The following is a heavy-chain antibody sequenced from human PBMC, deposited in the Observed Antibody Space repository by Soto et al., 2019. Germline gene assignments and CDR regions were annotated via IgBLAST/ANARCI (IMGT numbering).Heavy chain of an antibody. CDR2: ISAHNGNT. CDR3: ARVRYGDY. J-gene: IGHJ4*02. V-gene: IGHV1-18*01. Sequence: QVHLVQSGAEVKKPGASVKVSCKGSGYDFTTYGITWVRQAPGQGLEWMAWISAHNGNTGYAQKLQGRVTVTRDTSTSTAYMELRSLRSDDTAVYYCARVRYGDYWGQGALVTVSS. D-gene: IGHD1-1*01. CDR1: GYDFTTYG.